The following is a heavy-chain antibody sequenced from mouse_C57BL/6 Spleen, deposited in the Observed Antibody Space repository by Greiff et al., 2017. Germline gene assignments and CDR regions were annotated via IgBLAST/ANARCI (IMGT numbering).Heavy chain of an antibody. Sequence: QVQLKESGPGLVQPSQSLSITCTVSGFSLTSYGVHWVRQSPGKGLEWLGVIWRGGSTDYNAAFMSRLSITKDNSKSQVFFKMNSLRADDTAIYYCAKGDGNYGAYAMDYWGQGTSVTVSS. D-gene: IGHD2-1*01. V-gene: IGHV2-5*01. J-gene: IGHJ4*01. CDR1: GFSLTSYG. CDR3: AKGDGNYGAYAMDY. CDR2: IWRGGST.